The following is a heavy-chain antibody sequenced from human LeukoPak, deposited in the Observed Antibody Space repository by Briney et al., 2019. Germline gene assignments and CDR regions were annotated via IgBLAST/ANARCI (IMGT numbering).Heavy chain of an antibody. CDR2: IWYDGSNK. J-gene: IGHJ4*02. D-gene: IGHD6-13*01. V-gene: IGHV3-33*01. CDR1: GFTFSSYG. Sequence: GGSLRLSCAASGFTFSSYGMHWVRQAPGKGLEGVAVIWYDGSNKYYADSVKGRFTISRDNSKNTLYLQMNSLRAEDTAVYYCARDLEGKVAGDYWGQGTLVTVSS. CDR3: ARDLEGKVAGDY.